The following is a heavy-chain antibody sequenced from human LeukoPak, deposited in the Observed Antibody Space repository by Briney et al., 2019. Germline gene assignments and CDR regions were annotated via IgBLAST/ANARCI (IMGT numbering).Heavy chain of an antibody. CDR1: GGSISSYY. V-gene: IGHV4-59*01. J-gene: IGHJ4*02. D-gene: IGHD6-13*01. CDR3: ARDMYSSSWYYFDY. Sequence: SETLSLTCTVSGGSISSYYWSWIRQPPGKGLEWIGYIYYSGSTNYNPSLKSRVTISVDTSKNQFSLKLSSVTAADTAVYYCARDMYSSSWYYFDYWGQGTLVTVSS. CDR2: IYYSGST.